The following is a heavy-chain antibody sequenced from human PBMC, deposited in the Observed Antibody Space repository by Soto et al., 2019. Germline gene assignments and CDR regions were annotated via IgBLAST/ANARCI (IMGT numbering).Heavy chain of an antibody. V-gene: IGHV3-30*18. J-gene: IGHJ5*02. CDR3: AKDLLHHTVTTCGS. CDR1: GFTFSSYG. D-gene: IGHD4-17*01. CDR2: ISYHGNDK. Sequence: QVQLVESGGGVVQPGRSLRLSCAASGFTFSSYGMHWVRQAPGKGLEWVAVISYHGNDKYYADSVKGRFTISRDNFKSTLYLHMSSLRAEDTAIYFCAKDLLHHTVTTCGSWGQGTLVTVSS.